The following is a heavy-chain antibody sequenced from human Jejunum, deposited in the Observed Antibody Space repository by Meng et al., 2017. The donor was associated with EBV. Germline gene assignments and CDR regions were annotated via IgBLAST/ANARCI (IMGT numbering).Heavy chain of an antibody. CDR3: ARDGPDYGNYINFDY. D-gene: IGHD4-11*01. CDR1: GYTFTSYG. V-gene: IGHV1-18*01. Sequence: QGQLVQSGAEVKKPGDSVKVSCKASGYTFTSYGISWVRQAPGQGPEWMAWISAYNGKTNYAQNLQGRVTLTTDTSTTTTYMELRSLRSDDTAVYYCARDGPDYGNYINFDYWGQGTLVTVSS. J-gene: IGHJ4*02. CDR2: ISAYNGKT.